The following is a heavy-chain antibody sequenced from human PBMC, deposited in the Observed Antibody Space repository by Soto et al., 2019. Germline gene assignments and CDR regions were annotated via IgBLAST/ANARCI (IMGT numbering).Heavy chain of an antibody. CDR3: ARDGDYADWDFDY. D-gene: IGHD4-17*01. J-gene: IGHJ4*02. CDR1: GGSISSYY. V-gene: IGHV4-59*01. CDR2: IYYTGST. Sequence: SETLSLTCTVSGGSISSYYWSWIRQPPGKGLESIGYIYYTGSTNYNPSLKSRVTISVDTSKNQFSLKLSSVTAADTAVYYCARDGDYADWDFDYWGQGALATASS.